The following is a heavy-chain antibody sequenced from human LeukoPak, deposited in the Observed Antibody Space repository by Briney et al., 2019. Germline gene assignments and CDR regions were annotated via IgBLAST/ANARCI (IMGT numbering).Heavy chain of an antibody. CDR1: GYTFTSYG. Sequence: ASVKVSCKASGYTFTSYGISWARQAPGQGLEWMGWISAYNGNTNYAQKLQGRVTMTTDTSTSTAYMELRSLRSDDTAVYYCARDHMVRGVDYYGMDVWGKGTTVTVSS. D-gene: IGHD3-10*01. J-gene: IGHJ6*04. CDR3: ARDHMVRGVDYYGMDV. CDR2: ISAYNGNT. V-gene: IGHV1-18*04.